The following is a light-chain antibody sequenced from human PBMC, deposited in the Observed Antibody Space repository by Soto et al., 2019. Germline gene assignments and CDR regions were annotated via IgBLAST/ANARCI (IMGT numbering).Light chain of an antibody. J-gene: IGKJ2*01. V-gene: IGKV4-1*01. CDR2: WAS. CDR3: QQYYSSPYT. Sequence: DIMMTQSPDSLAVSLGEGATINCKSSQSILYTSNNKNYLAWYQLKPGQPPKLLIYWASTRESGVPDRFSGSGSGTDFTLTISSLQAEDVAVYFCQQYYSSPYTFGQGTKLEIK. CDR1: QSILYTSNNKNY.